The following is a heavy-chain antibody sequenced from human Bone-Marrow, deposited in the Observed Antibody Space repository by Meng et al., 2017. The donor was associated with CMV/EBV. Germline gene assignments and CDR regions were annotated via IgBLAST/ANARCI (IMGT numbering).Heavy chain of an antibody. CDR2: TYYRSKWYN. Sequence: VSSNSAAWNWIRQSPSRGLEWLGRTYYRSKWYNDYAVSVRSRITINPDTSKNQFSLQLNSVTPEDTAVYYCARVRAVPDTYYVDYWGQGTLVTVSS. D-gene: IGHD2-2*01. CDR3: ARVRAVPDTYYVDY. V-gene: IGHV6-1*01. CDR1: VSSNSAA. J-gene: IGHJ4*02.